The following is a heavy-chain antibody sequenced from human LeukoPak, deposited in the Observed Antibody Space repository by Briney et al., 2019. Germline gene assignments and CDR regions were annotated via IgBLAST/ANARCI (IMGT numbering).Heavy chain of an antibody. J-gene: IGHJ4*02. Sequence: AGGSLRLSCAASGFTFSSYWMSWVRQAPGKGLEWVANIKQDGSEKYYVDSVKGRFTISRDNAKNSLYLQMNSLRAEDTAVYYCARGSASYDYVWGSYHNLFDYWGQGTLVTVSS. CDR2: IKQDGSEK. D-gene: IGHD3-16*02. CDR3: ARGSASYDYVWGSYHNLFDY. V-gene: IGHV3-7*01. CDR1: GFTFSSYW.